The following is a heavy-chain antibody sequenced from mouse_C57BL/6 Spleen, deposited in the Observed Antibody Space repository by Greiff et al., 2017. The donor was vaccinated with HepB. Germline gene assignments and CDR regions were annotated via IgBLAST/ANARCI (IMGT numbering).Heavy chain of an antibody. V-gene: IGHV1-53*01. CDR2: INPSNGGT. J-gene: IGHJ2*01. D-gene: IGHD2-4*01. Sequence: VQLQQPGTELVKPGASVKLSCKASGYTFTSYWMHWVKQRPGQGLEWIGNINPSNGGTNYNEKFKSKATLTVDKSSSTAYMQLSSLTSEDSAVYYCARPGRNDYDSYYFDYWGQGTTLTVSS. CDR1: GYTFTSYW. CDR3: ARPGRNDYDSYYFDY.